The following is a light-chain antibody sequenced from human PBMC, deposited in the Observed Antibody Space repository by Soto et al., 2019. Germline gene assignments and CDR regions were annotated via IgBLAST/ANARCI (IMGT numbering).Light chain of an antibody. Sequence: DIQMTQSPSTLSASVGDRVTITCRASQSISSWLAWYQQKPGKVPKLLIYDASSLESGVPSRFSGSGSGTDFTLTISSLQPDDFATYYCQQYNSYSKTFGQGTKVDIK. V-gene: IGKV1-5*01. CDR2: DAS. J-gene: IGKJ1*01. CDR3: QQYNSYSKT. CDR1: QSISSW.